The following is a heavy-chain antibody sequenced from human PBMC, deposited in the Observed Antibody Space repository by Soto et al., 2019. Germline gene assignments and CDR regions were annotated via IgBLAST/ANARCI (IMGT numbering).Heavy chain of an antibody. J-gene: IGHJ4*02. Sequence: QVTLKESGPVLVKPTEPLPLTCTVSGFSLSNAKMGVTWIRQPPGKALKWLAHIFSNDEKAYRPSRKSRLTISKYTSKSQVVLTRASMDPVDTAKYYCGRISRDGYYYLDYWGQGTLVTVSS. V-gene: IGHV2-26*01. D-gene: IGHD1-26*01. CDR3: GRISRDGYYYLDY. CDR1: GFSLSNAKMG. CDR2: IFSNDEK.